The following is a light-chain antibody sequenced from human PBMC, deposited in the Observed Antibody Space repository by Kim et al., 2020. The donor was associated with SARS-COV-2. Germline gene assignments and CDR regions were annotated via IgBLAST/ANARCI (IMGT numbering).Light chain of an antibody. Sequence: EIVLTQSPGTLSLSPGERATLSCRASQTVSFSHLAWYQQKPGQAPRLLIYGTSSRATGIPDRFSGSGSGTDFTLTIGRLEPADFAVYYCQPYGNSPLTFRGGTKVDIK. CDR1: QTVSFSH. CDR3: QPYGNSPLT. V-gene: IGKV3-20*01. J-gene: IGKJ4*01. CDR2: GTS.